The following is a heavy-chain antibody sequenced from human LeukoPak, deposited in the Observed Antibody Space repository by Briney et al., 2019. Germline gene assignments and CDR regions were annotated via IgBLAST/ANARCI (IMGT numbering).Heavy chain of an antibody. J-gene: IGHJ4*02. CDR1: GFTFSTYW. Sequence: GGSLRLSCAASGFTFSTYWMHWVRQAPGKGLVWVSRINPDGTTTSYADSVKGRFTISRDNAKDTVYLQMNSLRAEDTAVYYCARTSLVPAAFDYWGQGTLVTVSS. D-gene: IGHD2-2*01. CDR2: INPDGTTT. V-gene: IGHV3-74*01. CDR3: ARTSLVPAAFDY.